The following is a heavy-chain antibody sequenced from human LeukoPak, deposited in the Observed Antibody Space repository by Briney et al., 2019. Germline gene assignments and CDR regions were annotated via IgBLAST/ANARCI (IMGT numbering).Heavy chain of an antibody. CDR1: GGSISSYY. CDR3: ARDQGDYGDYVLYYYYYYMDV. D-gene: IGHD4-17*01. CDR2: IYTSGST. J-gene: IGHJ6*03. Sequence: SETLSLTCTVSGGSISSYYWSWIRQPAGKGLEWIGRIYTSGSTNYNPSLKSRVNMSVDKSKNQFSLKLSSVTAADTAVYYCARDQGDYGDYVLYYYYYYMDVWGKGTTVTVSS. V-gene: IGHV4-4*07.